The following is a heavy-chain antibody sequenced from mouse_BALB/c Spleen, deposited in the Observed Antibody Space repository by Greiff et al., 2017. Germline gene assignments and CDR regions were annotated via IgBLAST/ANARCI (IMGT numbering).Heavy chain of an antibody. Sequence: EVQLVESGGGLVKPGGSLKLSCEASGFTFSGYAMSWVRQTPVKGLEWVATIISGGSYTYYPDSVKGRFTISRDNAKNTLYLQMSSLRSEDTAMYYCARFYRAMDYWGQGTSVTVSS. V-gene: IGHV5-9-3*01. CDR2: IISGGSYT. J-gene: IGHJ4*01. D-gene: IGHD2-12*01. CDR3: ARFYRAMDY. CDR1: GFTFSGYA.